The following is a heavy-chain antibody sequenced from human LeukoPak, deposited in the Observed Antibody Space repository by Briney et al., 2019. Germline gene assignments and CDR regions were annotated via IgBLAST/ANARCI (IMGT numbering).Heavy chain of an antibody. D-gene: IGHD2-2*02. J-gene: IGHJ4*02. Sequence: SVTVSFMACGGTFSSYAISWVRQAPGQGLEWMGGIIPIFGTANYAQKFQGRVTITTDESTSTAYMELSSLRSEDTAVYYCASSFQEECSSISCYNFDYWGQGTLVTVSS. CDR1: GGTFSSYA. V-gene: IGHV1-69*05. CDR2: IIPIFGTA. CDR3: ASSFQEECSSISCYNFDY.